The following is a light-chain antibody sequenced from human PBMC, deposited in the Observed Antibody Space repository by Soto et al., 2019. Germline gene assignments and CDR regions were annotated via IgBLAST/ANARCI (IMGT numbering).Light chain of an antibody. CDR1: QSVSGN. CDR2: GAS. CDR3: QQYHNWPPGLT. J-gene: IGKJ4*01. Sequence: EVVMTQSPATLSVSPGERVTLSCTASQSVSGNLAWYQQKPGQAPRLLIHGASTRATDIPARFSGSGSGTEFILTITSLQSEDFAVYYCQQYHNWPPGLTFGGGTRVEIK. V-gene: IGKV3-15*01.